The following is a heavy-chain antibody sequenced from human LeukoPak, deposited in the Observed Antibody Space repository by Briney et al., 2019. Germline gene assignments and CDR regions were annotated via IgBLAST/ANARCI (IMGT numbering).Heavy chain of an antibody. J-gene: IGHJ4*02. V-gene: IGHV4-4*07. D-gene: IGHD1-26*01. CDR1: GGSVRSYW. CDR2: IYSTGST. CDR3: ARQGYTVSYYFLDY. Sequence: PSETLSLTCDVSGGSVRSYWWGWVRQPAGKGREWLGRIYSTGSTRFNPSLKSRLTLSIDTSTNQFSLKLTSVTAADTAVYFCARQGYTVSYYFLDYWSQGTLVTVSS.